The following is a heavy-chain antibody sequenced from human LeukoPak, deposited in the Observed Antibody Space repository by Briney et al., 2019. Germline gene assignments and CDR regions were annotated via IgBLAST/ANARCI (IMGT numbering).Heavy chain of an antibody. D-gene: IGHD1-26*01. J-gene: IGHJ3*02. Sequence: ASVRVSCKASGYTFTGYYMHWVRQAPGQGLEWMGWVNPHSGGTNYAQKFQGRVTMTRDTSISTAYMELSSLRSDDTAVYYCARGGWSDYRESDPFDIWGQGTMVTVSS. V-gene: IGHV1-2*02. CDR3: ARGGWSDYRESDPFDI. CDR1: GYTFTGYY. CDR2: VNPHSGGT.